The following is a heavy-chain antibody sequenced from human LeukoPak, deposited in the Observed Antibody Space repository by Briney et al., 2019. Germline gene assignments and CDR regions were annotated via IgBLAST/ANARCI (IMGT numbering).Heavy chain of an antibody. V-gene: IGHV1-2*02. CDR2: INPNSGGT. Sequence: ASVKVSCKASGYTFTGYYMHWVRQAPGQGLEWMGWINPNSGGTNYAQKFQGRVTMTRDTSISTAYMELSRLRSDDTAVYYCARDLYYYGSSGSPFDYWGRGTLVTVSS. D-gene: IGHD3-22*01. CDR1: GYTFTGYY. J-gene: IGHJ4*02. CDR3: ARDLYYYGSSGSPFDY.